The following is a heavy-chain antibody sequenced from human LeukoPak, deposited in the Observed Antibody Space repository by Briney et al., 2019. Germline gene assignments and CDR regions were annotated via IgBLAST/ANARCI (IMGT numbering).Heavy chain of an antibody. CDR1: GFTFSSYG. CDR2: IWYDGSNK. CDR3: ARGVGRASYYGMDV. Sequence: GRSLRLSCAASGFTFSSYGMHWVRQAPGKGLEWVAVIWYDGSNKYYADSVKGRFTISRDKSKNTLYLQMNSLRAEDTAVYYCARGVGRASYYGMDVWGQGTTVTVSS. V-gene: IGHV3-33*01. D-gene: IGHD5-24*01. J-gene: IGHJ6*02.